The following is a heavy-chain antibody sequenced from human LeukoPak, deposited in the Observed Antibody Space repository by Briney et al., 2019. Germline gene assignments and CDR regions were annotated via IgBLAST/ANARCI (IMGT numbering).Heavy chain of an antibody. CDR1: GGSSSNLY. CDR3: VRGARRNFADFAY. J-gene: IGHJ4*02. Sequence: SETLSLTCAVSGGSSSNLYWNWIRQSPGKGLEWIGEIYHGGNTNYDPSLMSRLTISVDMSKSQFSLRLSSVTAADTAVYYCVRGARRNFADFAYWGQGALVTVSS. CDR2: IYHGGNT. D-gene: IGHD1-7*01. V-gene: IGHV4-34*01.